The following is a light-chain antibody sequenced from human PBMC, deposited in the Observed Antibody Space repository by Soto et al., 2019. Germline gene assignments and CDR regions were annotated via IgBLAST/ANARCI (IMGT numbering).Light chain of an antibody. Sequence: QSALTQPASVSGSPGQSITISCSGTSSDVGGYDHVSWYQHHPGEAPKLISYEVSYRPSGVSTRFSASNSGNTASLTISGLQAEDEADYYCTSYTSSSTGGLFGGGTKLTVL. J-gene: IGLJ2*01. CDR3: TSYTSSSTGGL. CDR1: SSDVGGYDH. CDR2: EVS. V-gene: IGLV2-14*01.